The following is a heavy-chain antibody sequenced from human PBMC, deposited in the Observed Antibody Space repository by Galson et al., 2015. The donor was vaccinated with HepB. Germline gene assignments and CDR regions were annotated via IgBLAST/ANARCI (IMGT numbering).Heavy chain of an antibody. CDR3: ARDVSGSYINSANFDY. V-gene: IGHV1-46*01. J-gene: IGHJ4*02. Sequence: SVKVSCKASGYTFTSYYMHWVRQAPGQGLEWMGIINPSGGSTSYAQKFQGRVTMTRDTSTSTVYMELSSLRSEDTAVYYCARDVSGSYINSANFDYWGQGTLVTVSS. CDR1: GYTFTSYY. D-gene: IGHD1-26*01. CDR2: INPSGGST.